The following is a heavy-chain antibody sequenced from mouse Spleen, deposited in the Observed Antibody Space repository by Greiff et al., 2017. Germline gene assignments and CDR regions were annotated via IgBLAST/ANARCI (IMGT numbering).Heavy chain of an antibody. CDR3: ARRYYGSSGFAY. CDR2: IYPGSGST. Sequence: QVQLQQPGAELVKPGASVKMSCKASGYTFTSYWITWVKQRPGQGLEWIGDIYPGSGSTNYNEKFKSKATLTVDTSSSTAYMQLSSLTSEDSAVYYCARRYYGSSGFAYWGQGTLVTVSA. J-gene: IGHJ3*01. D-gene: IGHD1-1*01. CDR1: GYTFTSYW. V-gene: IGHV1-55*01.